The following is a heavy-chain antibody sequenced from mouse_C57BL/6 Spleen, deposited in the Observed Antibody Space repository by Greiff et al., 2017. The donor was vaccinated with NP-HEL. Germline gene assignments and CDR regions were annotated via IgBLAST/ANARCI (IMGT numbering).Heavy chain of an antibody. CDR2: IDPSDSYT. CDR1: GYTFTSYW. J-gene: IGHJ4*01. V-gene: IGHV1-69*01. Sequence: QVQLKQPGAELVMPGASVKLSCKASGYTFTSYWMHWVKQRPGQGLEWIGEIDPSDSYTNYNQKFKGKSTLTVDKSSSTAYMQLSSLTSEDSAVYYCARSSDGYYAAMDDWGQGTSVTVSS. D-gene: IGHD2-3*01. CDR3: ARSSDGYYAAMDD.